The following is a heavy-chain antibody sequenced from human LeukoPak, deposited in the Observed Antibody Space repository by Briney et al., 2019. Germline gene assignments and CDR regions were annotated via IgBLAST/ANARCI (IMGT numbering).Heavy chain of an antibody. V-gene: IGHV7-4-1*02. CDR2: INTNTGNP. Sequence: GASVKVSCKASGYTFTGYAMNWVRQAPGQGLEWMGWINTNTGNPTYAQGFTGRFVFSLDTSVSTAYLQISSLKAEDTAVYYCARVGYSSSWEAFSFDYWGQGTLVTVSS. D-gene: IGHD6-13*01. J-gene: IGHJ4*02. CDR1: GYTFTGYA. CDR3: ARVGYSSSWEAFSFDY.